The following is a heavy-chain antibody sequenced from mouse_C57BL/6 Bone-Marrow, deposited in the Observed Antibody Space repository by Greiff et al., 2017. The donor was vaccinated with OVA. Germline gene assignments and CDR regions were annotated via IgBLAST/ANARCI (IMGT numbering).Heavy chain of an antibody. J-gene: IGHJ2*01. CDR1: GYTFTSYT. V-gene: IGHV1-4*01. Sequence: QVQLQQSGAELARPGASVKMSCKASGYTFTSYTIHWVKQRPGQGLEWIGYIDPTNDYTNYNQKFKGKATLTADKSSSTAYMQLRSLTSEDSAVYYCTRRYYFDYWGQGTTLTVSS. CDR2: IDPTNDYT. CDR3: TRRYYFDY.